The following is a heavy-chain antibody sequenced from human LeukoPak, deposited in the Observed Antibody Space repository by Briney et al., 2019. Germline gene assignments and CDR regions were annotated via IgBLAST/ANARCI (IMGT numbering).Heavy chain of an antibody. CDR1: GFTFSDYY. V-gene: IGHV3-11*04. CDR3: AITTDLGGLDP. D-gene: IGHD1/OR15-1a*01. CDR2: ISSSGSTI. Sequence: GGSLSLSCAASGFTFSDYYVSWIRQAPGKGLEWVSCISSSGSTIYYADSVKGRFTISRDNAKNSLYLQMNSLRAEDTAVYYCAITTDLGGLDPWGQGTLVTVSS. J-gene: IGHJ5*02.